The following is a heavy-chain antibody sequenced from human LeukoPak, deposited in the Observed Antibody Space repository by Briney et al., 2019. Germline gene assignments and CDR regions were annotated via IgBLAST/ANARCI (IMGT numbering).Heavy chain of an antibody. V-gene: IGHV3-73*01. CDR3: TRSRITIFGVAVNYFDY. D-gene: IGHD3-3*01. J-gene: IGHJ4*02. CDR1: GFTFSGSA. CDR2: IRSKANSYAT. Sequence: GGSLRLSCAASGFTFSGSAMHWVRQASGKGLEWVGRIRSKANSYATAYAASVKGRFTISRDDSKNTAYLQMNSLKTEDTAVYYCTRSRITIFGVAVNYFDYWGQGTLVTVSS.